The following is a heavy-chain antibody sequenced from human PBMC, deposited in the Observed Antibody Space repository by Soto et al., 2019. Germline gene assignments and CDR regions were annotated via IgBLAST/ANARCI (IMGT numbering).Heavy chain of an antibody. V-gene: IGHV5-51*01. CDR2: IYPGDSDT. CDR3: ARTRSFTLGFYYDGMDV. CDR1: GYSFASYC. Sequence: VESLNIYCQGSGYSFASYCLGWVPQMPGKDLEWMGIIYPGDSDTRYSPSFQGQVTISADKSLRTAYLQWTSLKASDTALYYCARTRSFTLGFYYDGMDVWGQGTTVTVSS. D-gene: IGHD6-6*01. J-gene: IGHJ6*02.